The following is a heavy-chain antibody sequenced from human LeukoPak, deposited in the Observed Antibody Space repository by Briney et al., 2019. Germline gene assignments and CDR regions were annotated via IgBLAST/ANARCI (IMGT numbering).Heavy chain of an antibody. Sequence: GGSLRLSCAASGFTFSSYDMHWVRQATGKGLEWVSAIGTAGDTYYPGSVKGRFTISRENAKNSLYLQMNSLRARDTAVYYCARNPFSMEPKTKHWYFDLWGRGTLVTVSS. V-gene: IGHV3-13*01. CDR3: ARNPFSMEPKTKHWYFDL. CDR2: IGTAGDT. CDR1: GFTFSSYD. D-gene: IGHD2/OR15-2a*01. J-gene: IGHJ2*01.